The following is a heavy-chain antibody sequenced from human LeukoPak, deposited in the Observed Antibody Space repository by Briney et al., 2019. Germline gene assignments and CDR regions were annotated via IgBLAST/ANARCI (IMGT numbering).Heavy chain of an antibody. CDR1: GFTFSSYS. J-gene: IGHJ4*02. Sequence: GGSLRLSCAASGFTFSSYSMTWVRQAPGKGLEWVSSISSSSSYIYYADSVKGRFTISRDNAKNSLYLQMNSLRAEDTAVYYCASAEGSYYDYWGQGTLVTVSS. CDR2: ISSSSSYI. V-gene: IGHV3-21*01. D-gene: IGHD3-10*01. CDR3: ASAEGSYYDY.